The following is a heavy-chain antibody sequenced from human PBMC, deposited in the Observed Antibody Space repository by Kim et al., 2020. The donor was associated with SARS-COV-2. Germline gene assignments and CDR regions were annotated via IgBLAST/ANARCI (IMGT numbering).Heavy chain of an antibody. J-gene: IGHJ4*02. D-gene: IGHD2-15*01. Sequence: SETLSLTCAVYGGSFSGYYWSWIRQPPGKGLEWIGEINHSGSTNYNPSLKSRVTISVDTSKNQFSLKLSSVTAADTAVYYCARRSRYCSGGSCYFDYWGQGTLVTVSS. CDR2: INHSGST. V-gene: IGHV4-34*01. CDR1: GGSFSGYY. CDR3: ARRSRYCSGGSCYFDY.